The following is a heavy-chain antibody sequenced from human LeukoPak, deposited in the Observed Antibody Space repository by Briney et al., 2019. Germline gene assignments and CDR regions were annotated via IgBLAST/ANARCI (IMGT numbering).Heavy chain of an antibody. CDR3: TRKGVSGSSLRQFFDY. CDR1: GFSFDDYG. CDR2: INWNGDRT. Sequence: GGSLRLSCASSGFSFDDYGMSWVRQVPGKGLEWVTGINWNGDRTSYVDSVKGRFTISRDNAENSLHLQMNSLRVEDTAFYYCTRKGVSGSSLRQFFDYWGQGTLVTVSS. J-gene: IGHJ4*02. V-gene: IGHV3-20*04. D-gene: IGHD2-15*01.